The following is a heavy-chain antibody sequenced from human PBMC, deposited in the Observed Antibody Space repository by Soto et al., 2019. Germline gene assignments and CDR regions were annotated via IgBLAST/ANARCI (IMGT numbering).Heavy chain of an antibody. CDR2: LWSNGITR. J-gene: IGHJ4*02. CDR1: GFSLSRYG. Sequence: QVQVVESGGGVVQPGGSLRLSCTASGFSLSRYGLHWIRQAPGKGLEWVAGLWSNGITRYYADSVKGRFTISRDTSENMLYLQMNSLGAEDTSVYYCARDLSYWALLIDHWGQGTLVTVSS. CDR3: ARDLSYWALLIDH. D-gene: IGHD2-8*02. V-gene: IGHV3-33*01.